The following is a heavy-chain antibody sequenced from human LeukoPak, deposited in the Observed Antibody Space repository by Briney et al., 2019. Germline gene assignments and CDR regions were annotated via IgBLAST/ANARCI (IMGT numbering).Heavy chain of an antibody. J-gene: IGHJ3*02. D-gene: IGHD4-23*01. CDR1: GYTFTSYY. Sequence: ASVKVSCKASGYTFTSYYMHWVRQAPGQGLEWMGWINPDTGGTNYAQNFQGRVTMTRDTSISTAYMELSRLKSDDTAVYYCARDYGGYAFDIWGQGTMVTVSS. V-gene: IGHV1-2*02. CDR2: INPDTGGT. CDR3: ARDYGGYAFDI.